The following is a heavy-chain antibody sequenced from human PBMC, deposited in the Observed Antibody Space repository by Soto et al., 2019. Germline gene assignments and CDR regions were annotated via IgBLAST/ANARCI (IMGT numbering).Heavy chain of an antibody. V-gene: IGHV2-26*01. D-gene: IGHD2-15*01. J-gene: IGHJ5*02. CDR3: AQTEDGGRSRTPAGWFDA. CDR1: GFSLSNAGMG. CDR2: IFSNDEK. Sequence: QVTLKESGPVLVKPTETLTLTCTVSGFSLSNAGMGVSWIRQPPGKALEWLAHIFSNDEKRFSTSLKNRLTISKDTANSQVVLIMTNMYPVDTATYYCAQTEDGGRSRTPAGWFDAWGQGTLVTVSS.